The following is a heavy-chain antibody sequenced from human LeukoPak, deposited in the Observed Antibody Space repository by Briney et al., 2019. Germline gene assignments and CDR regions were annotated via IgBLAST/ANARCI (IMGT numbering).Heavy chain of an antibody. CDR1: GYTFTSYD. CDR3: ARGPDDYYDSYNPADYGMDV. D-gene: IGHD3-22*01. J-gene: IGHJ6*02. V-gene: IGHV1-8*01. Sequence: ASVKVSCKASGYTFTSYDINWVRQATGQGLEWMGWMNPNSGNTGYAQKFQGRVTMTRNTSISTAYMELSSLRSEDTAVYYCARGPDDYYDSYNPADYGMDVWGQGTTVTVSS. CDR2: MNPNSGNT.